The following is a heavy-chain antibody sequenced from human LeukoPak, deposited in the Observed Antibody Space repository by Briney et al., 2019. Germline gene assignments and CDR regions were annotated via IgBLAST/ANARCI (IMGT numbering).Heavy chain of an antibody. CDR1: RGTFSNYA. CDR3: AREDGNRYYMDV. D-gene: IGHD2/OR15-2a*01. V-gene: IGHV1-69*01. CDR2: IIPIFGTA. J-gene: IGHJ6*03. Sequence: ASVKVSCKASRGTFSNYAISWVRQAPGQGLEWMGGIIPIFGTANYAQKLQGRVTITADESTSTAYMELSSLRSEDTAVYYCAREDGNRYYMDVWGKGTTVTVSS.